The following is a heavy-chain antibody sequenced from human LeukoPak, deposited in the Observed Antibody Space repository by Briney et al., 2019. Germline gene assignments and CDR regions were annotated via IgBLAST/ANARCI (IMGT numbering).Heavy chain of an antibody. J-gene: IGHJ4*02. D-gene: IGHD2-15*01. CDR2: ISAYNGNT. CDR3: ARDRYCSGGSCYSGRVY. V-gene: IGHV1-18*01. Sequence: ASVKVSCKASGYTFTSYGISWVRQAPGQGLEWMGWISAYNGNTNYAQKLQGRVTMTTDTSTSTAYMELRSLRSDDTAVYYCARDRYCSGGSCYSGRVYWGQGTLVIVSS. CDR1: GYTFTSYG.